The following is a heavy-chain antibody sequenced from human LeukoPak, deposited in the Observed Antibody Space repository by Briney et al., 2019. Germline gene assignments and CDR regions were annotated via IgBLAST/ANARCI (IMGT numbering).Heavy chain of an antibody. V-gene: IGHV4-39*01. CDR2: IYYSGIT. CDR1: GGSISNSNYY. Sequence: SETLSLTCTVSGGSISNSNYYWGWIRQPPGKGLEWIGSIYYSGITYYNPSLKGRVTISVDTSKNQFSLKLSSVTAADTAVYYCARHVYGSGSQTIWFYYYHYMDVWGKGTTVTISS. D-gene: IGHD3-10*01. CDR3: ARHVYGSGSQTIWFYYYHYMDV. J-gene: IGHJ6*03.